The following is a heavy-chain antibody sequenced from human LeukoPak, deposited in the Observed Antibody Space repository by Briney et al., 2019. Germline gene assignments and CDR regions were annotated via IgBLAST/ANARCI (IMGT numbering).Heavy chain of an antibody. J-gene: IGHJ4*02. CDR3: ATALYCSSTNCYLDY. CDR1: GFTVSSNY. D-gene: IGHD2-2*01. Sequence: GGSLRLSCAASGFTVSSNYMSWVRQAPGKELEWVSVIYSGGNSYYADSVKGRFTISRDNSKNTLYLQMNSLRAEDTAVYYCATALYCSSTNCYLDYWGQGTLVTVSS. CDR2: IYSGGNS. V-gene: IGHV3-53*01.